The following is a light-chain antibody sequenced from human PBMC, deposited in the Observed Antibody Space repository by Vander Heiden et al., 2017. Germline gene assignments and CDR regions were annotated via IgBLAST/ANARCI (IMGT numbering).Light chain of an antibody. CDR1: KLGDKF. CDR3: QSWDSNNRGVV. Sequence: SYDLTQPASVSVSPGQTATITCSGDKLGDKFASWYQQKPGQSPVLVIYQDSQRPSGIPERFSGSNSGNTATLTISGTQAMDEAAYYCQSWDSNNRGVVFGGGTHLTVL. CDR2: QDS. V-gene: IGLV3-1*01. J-gene: IGLJ2*01.